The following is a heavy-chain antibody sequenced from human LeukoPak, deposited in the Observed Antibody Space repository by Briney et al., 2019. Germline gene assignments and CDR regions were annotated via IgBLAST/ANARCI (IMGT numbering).Heavy chain of an antibody. V-gene: IGHV4-59*01. J-gene: IGHJ6*04. CDR2: FYNSGSS. CDR1: GGSISSYY. CDR3: ARCHTYGFVYYAMDV. D-gene: IGHD5-18*01. Sequence: SETLSLTCTVSGGSISSYYWSWIRQPPGKGLEWIGYFYNSGSSNYNPSLKSRVTISVDTSKNQFSLKLSFATAADTAVYYCARCHTYGFVYYAMDVWGEGTTVTVSS.